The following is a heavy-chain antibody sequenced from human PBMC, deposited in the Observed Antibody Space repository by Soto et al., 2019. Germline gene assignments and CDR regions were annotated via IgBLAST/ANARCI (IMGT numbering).Heavy chain of an antibody. Sequence: ASVKVSCKASGYTFTSYYMHSVRQAPGQELEWMGIINPSGGRTSYAQKFRGRVTMTRDTSTSTVYMELSRLRSEDTAVYYCARDAGYGDYVGWFDPWGQGTLVTVSS. V-gene: IGHV1-46*01. CDR2: INPSGGRT. D-gene: IGHD4-17*01. CDR1: GYTFTSYY. CDR3: ARDAGYGDYVGWFDP. J-gene: IGHJ5*02.